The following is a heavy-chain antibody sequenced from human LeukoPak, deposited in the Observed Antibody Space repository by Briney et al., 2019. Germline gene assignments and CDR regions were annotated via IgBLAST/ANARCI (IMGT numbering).Heavy chain of an antibody. J-gene: IGHJ1*01. CDR1: GFTFSSSD. Sequence: GGSLRLSCAASGFTFSSSDMHWVRQVIGKGLEWVSAIGTVGDTYYSDSVKGRFTTSRDNAKSALYLQMNSLRAEDTAVYYCARDAAYDFRNPYRYFQHWGQGTLVTVSS. CDR2: IGTVGDT. CDR3: ARDAAYDFRNPYRYFQH. D-gene: IGHD3-3*01. V-gene: IGHV3-13*01.